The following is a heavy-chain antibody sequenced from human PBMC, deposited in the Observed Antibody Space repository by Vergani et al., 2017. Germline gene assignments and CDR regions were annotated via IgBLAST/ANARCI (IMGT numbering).Heavy chain of an antibody. Sequence: QVQLVQSGAEVKKPGSSVKVSCKASGGTFSSYAISWVRQAPGQGLEWMGGIIPIFGTANYAQKFQGRVTITADESTSTAYMELSSLRSEDTAVYYCARGLLETQMKTKSAAYYYYYYMDVWGKGTTVTVSS. CDR1: GGTFSSYA. D-gene: IGHD3-3*01. CDR3: ARGLLETQMKTKSAAYYYYYYMDV. V-gene: IGHV1-69*12. CDR2: IIPIFGTA. J-gene: IGHJ6*03.